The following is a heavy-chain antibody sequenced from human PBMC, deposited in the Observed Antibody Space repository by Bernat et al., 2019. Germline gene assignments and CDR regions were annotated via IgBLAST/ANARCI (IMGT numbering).Heavy chain of an antibody. Sequence: QVQLVESGGGVVQPGRSLRLSCAASGFNFSTYAIHWVRQAPGKGLEWVTLISYDDGSSKYYADSVKGRFTISRDNSKNTLYLQMNSLRVEDTAVYYCAKRNQAAAGSGREYYFDYWGQGTLVTVSS. CDR2: ISYDDGSSK. V-gene: IGHV3-30-3*02. CDR1: GFNFSTYA. J-gene: IGHJ4*02. D-gene: IGHD6-13*01. CDR3: AKRNQAAAGSGREYYFDY.